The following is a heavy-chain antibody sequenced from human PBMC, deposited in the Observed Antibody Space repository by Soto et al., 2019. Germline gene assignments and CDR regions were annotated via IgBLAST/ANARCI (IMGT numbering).Heavy chain of an antibody. V-gene: IGHV2-26*01. CDR3: ARIPQGTAIVGAVGSSGWSPWFDP. CDR1: GFSLSNARVG. Sequence: GSGPTLVNPTETLTLTCTVSGFSLSNARVGVSWIRQPPGKALEWLAHIFSNDEKSYSTSLKSRLTISKDTSKSQVVLTMTNMDPVDTATYYCARIPQGTAIVGAVGSSGWSPWFDPWGQGTLVTVLL. CDR2: IFSNDEK. J-gene: IGHJ5*02. D-gene: IGHD6-19*01.